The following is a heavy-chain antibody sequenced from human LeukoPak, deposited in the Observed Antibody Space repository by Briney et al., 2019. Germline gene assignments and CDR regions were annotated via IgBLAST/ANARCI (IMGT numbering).Heavy chain of an antibody. J-gene: IGHJ4*02. CDR1: DGSFSGYY. Sequence: SETLSLTCAVYDGSFSGYYWSWIRQPPGKGLEWIGEISHSGSTNYNPSLKSRVTISVDTSKNQFSLNLSSVSAADTAVYYCARDGIYSSGGNCYSMFDYRGQGTLVTVSS. CDR2: ISHSGST. D-gene: IGHD2-15*01. V-gene: IGHV4-34*01. CDR3: ARDGIYSSGGNCYSMFDY.